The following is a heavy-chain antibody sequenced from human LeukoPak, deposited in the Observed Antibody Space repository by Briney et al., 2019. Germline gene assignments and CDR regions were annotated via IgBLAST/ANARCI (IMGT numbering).Heavy chain of an antibody. J-gene: IGHJ6*03. D-gene: IGHD5-24*01. CDR1: GYSFTSYW. V-gene: IGHV5-51*03. CDR2: IYPGDSDT. CDR3: ARRRRGMATISSYYYYMDV. Sequence: PGESLKISCTGSGYSFTSYWIGWVRQMPGKGLEWMGIIYPGDSDTRYSPSFQGQVTISADKSISTAYLQWSSLKASDTAMYYCARRRRGMATISSYYYYMDVWGKGTTVTVSS.